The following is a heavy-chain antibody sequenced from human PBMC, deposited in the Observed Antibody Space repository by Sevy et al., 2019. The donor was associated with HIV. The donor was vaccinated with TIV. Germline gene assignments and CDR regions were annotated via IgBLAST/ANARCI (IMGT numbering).Heavy chain of an antibody. J-gene: IGHJ4*02. CDR3: AKDSSGRVYYFDY. V-gene: IGHV3-33*06. CDR1: GFTFSSYG. D-gene: IGHD6-19*01. CDR2: IWYDGSNK. Sequence: GGSLRLSCAASGFTFSSYGMHWVRQAPGKGLEWVAVIWYDGSNKYYADSVKGRFTISRDNSKNTLYLQMNSLRAEDTAVYYCAKDSSGRVYYFDYWGQGTLVTVSS.